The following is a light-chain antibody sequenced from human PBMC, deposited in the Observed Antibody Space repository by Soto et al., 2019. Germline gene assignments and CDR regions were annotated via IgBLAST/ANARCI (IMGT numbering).Light chain of an antibody. CDR2: GAS. V-gene: IGKV3-20*01. Sequence: EVVLTQSPGTLSLSAGERATLSCRASQSVSSSYLAWYQQKPGQAPRLLIYGASSRATDIPDRITGSGSGTDFTLTISRLEPEDFAVYYCQHYVSTPWTFGQGTKVEIK. CDR3: QHYVSTPWT. CDR1: QSVSSSY. J-gene: IGKJ1*01.